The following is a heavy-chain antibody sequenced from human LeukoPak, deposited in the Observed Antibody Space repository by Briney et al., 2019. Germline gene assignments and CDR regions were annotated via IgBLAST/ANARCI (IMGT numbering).Heavy chain of an antibody. D-gene: IGHD1-14*01. V-gene: IGHV3-23*01. J-gene: IGHJ4*02. CDR2: ISGSGGST. Sequence: DPGGSLRLSCAASGFTFSSYAMSWVRQAPGKGLEWVSAISGSGGSTYYADSVKGRFTISRDNAKNSLSLQMNSLRVEDTAVYYCVGDRKGDNYFDDWGQGTLVTVSS. CDR3: VGDRKGDNYFDD. CDR1: GFTFSSYA.